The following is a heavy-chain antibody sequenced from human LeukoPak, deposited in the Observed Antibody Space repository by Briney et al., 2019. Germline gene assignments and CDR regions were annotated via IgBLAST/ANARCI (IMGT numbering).Heavy chain of an antibody. CDR3: ARALSGEVYYYYGMDV. CDR1: GFTVSSNY. D-gene: IGHD1-26*01. CDR2: IYSGGST. J-gene: IGHJ6*02. Sequence: GGSLRLSCAASGFTVSSNYMSWVRQAPGKGLEWVSVIYSGGSTYYADSVKGRFTISRDNSKNTLYLQMNSLRAEDTAVYYCARALSGEVYYYYGMDVWGQGTTVTVS. V-gene: IGHV3-66*01.